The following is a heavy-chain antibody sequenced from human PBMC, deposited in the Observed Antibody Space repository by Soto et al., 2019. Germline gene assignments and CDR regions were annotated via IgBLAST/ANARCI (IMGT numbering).Heavy chain of an antibody. V-gene: IGHV4-30-4*01. CDR2: IYYSGST. Sequence: SETLSLTCTVSGGSISSGDYYWSWIRQPPGKGLEWIGYIYYSGSTYYNPSLKSRVTISVDTSKNQFSLKLSSVTAADTAVYYCARGRFLEWFDYWGQGTLVTVSS. D-gene: IGHD3-3*01. J-gene: IGHJ4*02. CDR3: ARGRFLEWFDY. CDR1: GGSISSGDYY.